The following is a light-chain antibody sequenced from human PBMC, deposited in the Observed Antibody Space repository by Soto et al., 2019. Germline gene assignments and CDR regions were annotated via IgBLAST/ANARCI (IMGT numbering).Light chain of an antibody. J-gene: IGLJ1*01. Sequence: QSVLTQPPSVSAAPGQKVTISCSGGSSNIGGNSVSWYQQLPGTAPKLLIYDDNKRPSGIPDRFSGSKSGTSATLGITGFQTGDEADYYCGSWDSSLSAYVFGTGTQGHRP. CDR1: SSNIGGNS. CDR3: GSWDSSLSAYV. CDR2: DDN. V-gene: IGLV1-51*01.